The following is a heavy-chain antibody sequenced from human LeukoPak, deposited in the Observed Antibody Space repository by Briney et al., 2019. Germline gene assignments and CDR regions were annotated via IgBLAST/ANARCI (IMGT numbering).Heavy chain of an antibody. J-gene: IGHJ1*01. CDR3: ARQIGFITMVRGVTAEYFQH. D-gene: IGHD3-10*01. Sequence: PSETLSLTSTVSGGSISSSSYYWGWIRQPPGKGLEWIGSSYYSGSTYYNPSLKSRVTISVDTSKNQFSLKLSSVTAADTAVYYCARQIGFITMVRGVTAEYFQHWGQGTLVTVSS. V-gene: IGHV4-39*01. CDR2: SYYSGST. CDR1: GGSISSSSYY.